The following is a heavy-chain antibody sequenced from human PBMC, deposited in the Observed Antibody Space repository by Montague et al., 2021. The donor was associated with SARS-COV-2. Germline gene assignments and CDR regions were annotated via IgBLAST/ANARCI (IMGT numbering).Heavy chain of an antibody. D-gene: IGHD3-22*01. CDR1: GGSFSGYY. V-gene: IGHV4-34*01. J-gene: IGHJ3*02. CDR3: ARVPDYYDSSGYYFDAFDI. Sequence: SETLPLTCAVYGGSFSGYYWSWIRQHPGKGLEWIGEINHSGSINYNPSLKSRVTISVDTSKNQFSLKPSSVTAADTAVYYCARVPDYYDSSGYYFDAFDIWGQGTMVTVSS. CDR2: INHSGSI.